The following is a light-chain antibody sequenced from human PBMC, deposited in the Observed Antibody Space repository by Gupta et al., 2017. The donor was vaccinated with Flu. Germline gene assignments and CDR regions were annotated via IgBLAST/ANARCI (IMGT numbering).Light chain of an antibody. CDR2: DVS. CDR1: SSDVGRSNS. CDR3: SSYTSTNTFYV. J-gene: IGLJ1*01. Sequence: QSGLTQPASVSGSPGQSITISCTGTSSDVGRSNSVSWYQQHPGKAPKLMIYDVSNRPSGVSSRFSGSKSGNTASLTISGLGAEDESDYYCSSYTSTNTFYVFGTGTKVTVL. V-gene: IGLV2-14*01.